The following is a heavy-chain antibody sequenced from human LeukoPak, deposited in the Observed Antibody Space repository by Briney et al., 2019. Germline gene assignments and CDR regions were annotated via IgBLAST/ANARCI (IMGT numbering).Heavy chain of an antibody. Sequence: SQTLSLTCAVSGGSISSGGYSWSWIRQPPGKGLEWIGYIYHSGSTYYNPSLKSRVTISVDRSKNQFSLKLSSVTAADTAVYYCARFSGYSYGFFDYWGQGTLVTVSS. V-gene: IGHV4-30-2*01. CDR2: IYHSGST. D-gene: IGHD5-18*01. J-gene: IGHJ4*02. CDR1: GGSISSGGYS. CDR3: ARFSGYSYGFFDY.